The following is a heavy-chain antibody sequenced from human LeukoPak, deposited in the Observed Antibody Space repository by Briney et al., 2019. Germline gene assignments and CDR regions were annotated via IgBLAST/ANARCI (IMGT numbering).Heavy chain of an antibody. CDR3: ARDMASGWYDAFDI. CDR1: GFTFSSYA. D-gene: IGHD6-19*01. Sequence: GRSLRLSCAASGFTFSSYAMHWVRQAPGKGLEWVAVTSYDGSNKYYADSVKGRFTISRDNSKNTLYLQMNSLRAEDTAVCYCARDMASGWYDAFDIWGQGTMVTVSS. V-gene: IGHV3-30-3*01. J-gene: IGHJ3*02. CDR2: TSYDGSNK.